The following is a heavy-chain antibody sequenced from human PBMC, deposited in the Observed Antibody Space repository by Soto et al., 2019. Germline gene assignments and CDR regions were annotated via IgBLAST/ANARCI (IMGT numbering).Heavy chain of an antibody. CDR3: ARPTYYYDSSGPPAY. Sequence: PGGSLRLSCAASGFTFSTYSMNWVRQAPGKGLEWVSYISSSSSTIFYTDSVKGRFTVSRDNAKNSLYLKMNSLRAEVTFFYYCARPTYYYDSSGPPAYWGQGTLVTFSS. J-gene: IGHJ4*02. CDR1: GFTFSTYS. CDR2: ISSSSSTI. V-gene: IGHV3-48*01. D-gene: IGHD3-22*01.